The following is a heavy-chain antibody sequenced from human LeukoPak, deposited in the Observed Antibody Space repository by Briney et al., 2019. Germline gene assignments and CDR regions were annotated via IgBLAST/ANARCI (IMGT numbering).Heavy chain of an antibody. CDR1: GGSISSYY. J-gene: IGHJ3*02. CDR3: GRHGGATMLRGVLVDAFDI. D-gene: IGHD3-10*01. CDR2: IFHSGST. Sequence: NPLETLSLTCTVSGGSISSYYWSWIRQPPGKGLEWIGYIFHSGSTNNNPSLKSRVTISLDTSKNQFSLKLSSVTAADTAVYYCGRHGGATMLRGVLVDAFDIWGQGTLVTVSS. V-gene: IGHV4-59*08.